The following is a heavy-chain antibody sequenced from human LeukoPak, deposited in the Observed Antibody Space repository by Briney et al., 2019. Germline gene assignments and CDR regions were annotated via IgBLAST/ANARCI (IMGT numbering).Heavy chain of an antibody. CDR1: GYTFTSYG. Sequence: ASVKVSCKASGYTFTSYGISWVRQAPGQGLEWMGWISAYNGNTNYAQKLQGRVTMTTDTSTSTAYMELRSLRSDDPAVYYCAREERATYSGEPYYYFYGMDVWGQGTTVTVSS. CDR3: AREERATYSGEPYYYFYGMDV. J-gene: IGHJ6*02. D-gene: IGHD3-10*01. V-gene: IGHV1-18*01. CDR2: ISAYNGNT.